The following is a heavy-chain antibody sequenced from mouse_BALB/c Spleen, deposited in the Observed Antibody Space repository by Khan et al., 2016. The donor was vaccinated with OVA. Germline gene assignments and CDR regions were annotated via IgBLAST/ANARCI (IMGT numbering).Heavy chain of an antibody. Sequence: QVQLQQSGAELVRPGVSVKISCKGSGYTFTDFTMHWVKQSHAKSLEWIGVVNTYYGDATYNQKFKGKATMTVDKSSTTAYMELARLTSEDSAIYCWGRGGGGDRCAYWGQGTLVTVSA. CDR2: VNTYYGDA. CDR3: GRGGGGDRCAY. J-gene: IGHJ3*01. CDR1: GYTFTDFT. V-gene: IGHV1S137*01.